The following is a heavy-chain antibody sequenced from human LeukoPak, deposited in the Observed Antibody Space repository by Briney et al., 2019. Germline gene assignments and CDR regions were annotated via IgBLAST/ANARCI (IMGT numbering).Heavy chain of an antibody. J-gene: IGHJ6*02. D-gene: IGHD4-17*01. V-gene: IGHV4-30-4*01. CDR2: IYYSGST. Sequence: SETLSLTCTVSGGSISSGDYYWSWIRQPPGKGLEWIGYIYYSGSTYYNPSLKSRVTISVDTSKNQFSLKLSSVPAADTAVYYCATDTVTTFGYYYGMDVWGQGTTVTVSS. CDR3: ATDTVTTFGYYYGMDV. CDR1: GGSISSGDYY.